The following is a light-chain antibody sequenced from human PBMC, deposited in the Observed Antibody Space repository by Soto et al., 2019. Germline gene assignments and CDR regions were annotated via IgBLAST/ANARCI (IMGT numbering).Light chain of an antibody. V-gene: IGLV3-25*02. CDR1: ALTKKY. CDR2: KDT. Sequence: SYELTQPPSVSVSPGQTARITCSGDALTKKYAYWYQQKPGQAPMMVIYKDTERPSGIPDRFSGSSSGTTVTLTISGVQAEDEADYYCQFADSSGTWVFGGGTQLTVL. CDR3: QFADSSGTWV. J-gene: IGLJ3*02.